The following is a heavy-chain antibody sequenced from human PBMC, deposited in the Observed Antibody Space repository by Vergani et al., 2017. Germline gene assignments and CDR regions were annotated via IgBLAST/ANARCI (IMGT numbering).Heavy chain of an antibody. V-gene: IGHV4-31*01. D-gene: IGHD6-25*01. CDR3: ARVDTQVPATSHFYYMDV. Sequence: QVQLQESGPGVLKPSQTLSLTCAVSGGSISSGDHCWTCIRQRPGKGLAWIGYIFYSGTTYDNPSLRSLLTISVDTSQNQFSLKLRSVTAADTAVYYCARVDTQVPATSHFYYMDVWGKGTTVVVSS. J-gene: IGHJ6*03. CDR1: GGSISSGDHC. CDR2: IFYSGTT.